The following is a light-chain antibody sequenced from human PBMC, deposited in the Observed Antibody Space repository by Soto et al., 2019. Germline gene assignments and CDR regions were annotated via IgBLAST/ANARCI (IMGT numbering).Light chain of an antibody. CDR1: KSVTSD. Sequence: ERVMTQAPATLSVSPGERATLSCRASKSVTSDLAWYQQNPGQVPRLLIYVAFNRATGVAARFSGSGSGTEFTLTIRSLQAEDFSVYYWQPYNNWPLTFGGGTKVDIK. J-gene: IGKJ4*01. V-gene: IGKV3-15*01. CDR3: QPYNNWPLT. CDR2: VAF.